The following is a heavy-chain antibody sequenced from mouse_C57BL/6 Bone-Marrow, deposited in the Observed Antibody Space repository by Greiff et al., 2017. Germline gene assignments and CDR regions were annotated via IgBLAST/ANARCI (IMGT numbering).Heavy chain of an antibody. CDR2: IDPEDGDT. CDR3: TTYYYGSSYVPWFAY. D-gene: IGHD1-1*01. Sequence: VQLQQSGAELVRPGASVKLSCTASGFNIKDYYMHWVKQRPEQGLEWIGRIDPEDGDTEYAPQFQGKATMTADTSSNTAYLQLSSLTSEDTAVYYCTTYYYGSSYVPWFAYWGQGTLVTVSA. J-gene: IGHJ3*01. V-gene: IGHV14-1*01. CDR1: GFNIKDYY.